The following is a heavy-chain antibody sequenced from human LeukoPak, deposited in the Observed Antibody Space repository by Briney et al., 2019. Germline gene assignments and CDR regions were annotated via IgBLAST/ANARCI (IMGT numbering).Heavy chain of an antibody. D-gene: IGHD5-24*01. CDR2: IKQDGSEK. J-gene: IGHJ4*02. CDR3: SRDRPTILAGYFDY. Sequence: GGSLRLSCAASGFTFSSYWMSWVRQAPGKGLEWVAHIKQDGSEKYYVDSVHRPFTISRDNATNSLSLQMHSLRAEDTAVSYCSRDRPTILAGYFDYWGQGTLVTVSS. V-gene: IGHV3-7*01. CDR1: GFTFSSYW.